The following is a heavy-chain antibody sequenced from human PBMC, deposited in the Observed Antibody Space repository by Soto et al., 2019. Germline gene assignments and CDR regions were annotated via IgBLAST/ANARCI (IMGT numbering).Heavy chain of an antibody. CDR1: GGSISSDGYS. V-gene: IGHV4-30-2*01. CDR3: ARANYYDSSGLDY. D-gene: IGHD3-22*01. J-gene: IGHJ4*02. Sequence: PSETLSLTCAVSGGSISSDGYSWSWIRQPPGKVLEWLGYIYHSGSTYYNPSLKSRVTISVDRSKNQFSLKLSSVTAADTAVYYCARANYYDSSGLDYWGQGTLVTAPQ. CDR2: IYHSGST.